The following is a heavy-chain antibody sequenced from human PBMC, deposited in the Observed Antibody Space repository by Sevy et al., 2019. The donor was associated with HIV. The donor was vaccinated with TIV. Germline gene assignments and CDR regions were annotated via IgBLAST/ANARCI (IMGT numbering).Heavy chain of an antibody. V-gene: IGHV3-30*18. D-gene: IGHD3-16*02. Sequence: GGSLRLSCVVSGFTFNNYGMHWVRQAPGKGLEWVAVISHDGSNKYYADSVKGRFTISRDNSKNTLYLRMNSLRTEDTAVYYCAKEFGDYDYVWVTYRFDYWGQGNLVTVSS. CDR3: AKEFGDYDYVWVTYRFDY. CDR1: GFTFNNYG. J-gene: IGHJ4*02. CDR2: ISHDGSNK.